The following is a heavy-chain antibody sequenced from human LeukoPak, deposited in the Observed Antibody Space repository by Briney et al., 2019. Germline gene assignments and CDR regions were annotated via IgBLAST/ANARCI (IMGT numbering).Heavy chain of an antibody. CDR1: GFPFNSYG. J-gene: IGHJ4*02. CDR2: ILYDGSNK. D-gene: IGHD2-2*01. V-gene: IGHV3-30*18. Sequence: AGRALELSCSAPGFPFNSYGMHRGRQAPGKGLGGGGVILYDGSNKYYADSVKGRFTISRDNSKNTLYLQMNSLRAEDTAVYYCAKGGYQLLSPRWGYFDYWGQGTLVTVSS. CDR3: AKGGYQLLSPRWGYFDY.